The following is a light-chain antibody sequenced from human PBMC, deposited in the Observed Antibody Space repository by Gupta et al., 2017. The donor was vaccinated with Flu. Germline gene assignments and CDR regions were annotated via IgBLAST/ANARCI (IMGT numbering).Light chain of an antibody. CDR3: QQSDRRPFT. CDR1: QSISTY. CDR2: AAS. J-gene: IGKJ3*01. V-gene: IGKV1-39*01. Sequence: DIQMTQSPSSLSASVGDRVTITCRASQSISTYLNWYQLKPGNAPKLLVYAASSVQSGVSTRFRGIRSGTDFTLTIDSLQREDFATYYCQQSDRRPFTFGHGTKVDI.